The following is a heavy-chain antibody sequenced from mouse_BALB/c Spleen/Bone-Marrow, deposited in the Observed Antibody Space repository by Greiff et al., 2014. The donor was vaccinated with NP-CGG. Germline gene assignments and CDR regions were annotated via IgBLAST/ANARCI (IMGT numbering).Heavy chain of an antibody. Sequence: QVQLMQSGAELVKPGASVKLSCKASGYSFTNYWMYWLKQRLGQGLEWIGEIDPSDSYSNYNQNFKGKATLTVDKSSSTAYMQLTSLTSEDAAVYYCTRGVVYYYAMDYWGQGTSVTVSS. V-gene: IGHV1-69*02. CDR3: TRGVVYYYAMDY. CDR1: GYSFTNYW. J-gene: IGHJ4*01. CDR2: IDPSDSYS.